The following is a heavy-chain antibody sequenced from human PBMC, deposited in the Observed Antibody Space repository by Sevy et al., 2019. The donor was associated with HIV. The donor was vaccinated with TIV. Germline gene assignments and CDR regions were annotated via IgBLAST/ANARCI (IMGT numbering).Heavy chain of an antibody. Sequence: ASVKVSCKASKYSFSDHYIHWVRQAPGQGLEWMGWINPDNGGTNYAQKFQGRVTMTRDTSISTTYMEMSSRGSDDTAVYYCARGFRYRSYWSAVDFWGQGTLVTVSS. CDR3: ARGFRYRSYWSAVDF. D-gene: IGHD3-10*01. CDR2: INPDNGGT. V-gene: IGHV1-2*02. CDR1: KYSFSDHY. J-gene: IGHJ4*02.